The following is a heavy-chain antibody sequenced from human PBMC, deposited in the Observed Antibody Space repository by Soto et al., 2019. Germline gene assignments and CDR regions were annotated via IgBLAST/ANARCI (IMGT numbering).Heavy chain of an antibody. CDR1: GGSVSSGNYY. CDR2: IFYGGST. J-gene: IGHJ5*02. Sequence: QVQLQESGPGLVKPSETLSLTCTVSGGSVSSGNYYWSWIRQSPVKGLEWIGYIFYGGSTNYNRSLKSRVTISVDTSKNQCALKLRSVTAADTAVYYCTRDVTTSGRHPPESTWGQGTLVTVS. D-gene: IGHD6-19*01. CDR3: TRDVTTSGRHPPEST. V-gene: IGHV4-61*01.